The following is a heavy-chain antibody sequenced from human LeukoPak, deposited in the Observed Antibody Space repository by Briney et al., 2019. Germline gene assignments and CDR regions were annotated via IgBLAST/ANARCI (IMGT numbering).Heavy chain of an antibody. V-gene: IGHV4-34*01. J-gene: IGHJ4*02. Sequence: SETLSLTCAVYGGSFSGYYWSWIRQPPGKGLEWIGEINHSGSTNYNPSLKSRVTISVDTSKNQFSLKLSSVTAADTAVYYYARVRGMIGVARRLYFDYWGQGTLVTVSS. D-gene: IGHD3-22*01. CDR1: GGSFSGYY. CDR3: ARVRGMIGVARRLYFDY. CDR2: INHSGST.